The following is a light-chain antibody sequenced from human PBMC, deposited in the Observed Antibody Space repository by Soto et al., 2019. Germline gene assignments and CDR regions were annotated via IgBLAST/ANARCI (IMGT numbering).Light chain of an antibody. CDR3: QQHNNWPTWT. CDR2: AAS. CDR1: QGISSY. V-gene: IGKV1-8*01. Sequence: ILVTQSPSALSASPGDRVTITCRASQGISSYLAWYQQKPGKAPKLLIYAASTLQSGVPSRFSGSGSGTDFTLTISSLQSEDFAVYYCQQHNNWPTWTFGQGTKVDI. J-gene: IGKJ1*01.